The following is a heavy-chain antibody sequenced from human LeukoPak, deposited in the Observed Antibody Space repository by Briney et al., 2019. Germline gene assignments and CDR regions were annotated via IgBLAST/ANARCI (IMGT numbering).Heavy chain of an antibody. V-gene: IGHV3-23*01. CDR1: GFTFDNYR. J-gene: IGHJ4*02. CDR2: VNADGGNT. CDR3: TKRVKYGGTWDHFAD. Sequence: GGSLRLSCAASGFTFDNYRMSWVRQAPGKGVEWVSTVNADGGNTYYADSVKGRFTISRDNSKSTLIIQMNRLRDEDTALYYCTKRVKYGGTWDHFADWGQGTLVTVSS. D-gene: IGHD1-26*01.